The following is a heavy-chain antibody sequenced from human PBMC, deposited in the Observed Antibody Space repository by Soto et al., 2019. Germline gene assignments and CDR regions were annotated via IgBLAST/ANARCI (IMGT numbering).Heavy chain of an antibody. CDR3: ARGYCSGGSCYSGWDWFDP. CDR2: INPSGGST. D-gene: IGHD2-15*01. V-gene: IGHV1-46*01. CDR1: GYTFTSYY. Sequence: QVQLVQSGAEVKKPGASVKVSCKASGYTFTSYYMHWVRQAPGQGLEWMGIINPSGGSTSYAQKFQGRVTVTRDTSTSTVYMELSSLRSEDTAVYYCARGYCSGGSCYSGWDWFDPWGQGTLVTVSS. J-gene: IGHJ5*02.